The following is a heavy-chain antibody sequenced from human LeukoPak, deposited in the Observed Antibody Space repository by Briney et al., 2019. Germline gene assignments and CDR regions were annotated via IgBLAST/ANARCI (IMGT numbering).Heavy chain of an antibody. V-gene: IGHV3-7*01. J-gene: IGHJ4*02. CDR3: AREPTYSYGSGSLDY. D-gene: IGHD3-10*01. CDR2: IKQDESEK. CDR1: GFTFSSYW. Sequence: GGSLRLSCAVSGFTFSSYWMSWVRQAPGKGLEWVANIKQDESEKYFVDSVKGRFTITRDNAKNSLYLQMNSLGAEDTAVYYCAREPTYSYGSGSLDYWGQGTLVTVSS.